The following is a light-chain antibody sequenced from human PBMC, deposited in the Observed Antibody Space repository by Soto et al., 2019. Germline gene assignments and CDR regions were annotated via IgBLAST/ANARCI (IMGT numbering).Light chain of an antibody. CDR3: QQRSDWPLT. CDR2: DAS. J-gene: IGKJ4*01. V-gene: IGKV3-11*01. Sequence: EVVLTQSPAALSLSPGERATLSCRASQSLTSYLAWYQQKPGQAPRLLIYDASSRATGIPARFSGSGSGTDFTLTISSLEPEDFAVYYCQQRSDWPLTFGGGTKVDIK. CDR1: QSLTSY.